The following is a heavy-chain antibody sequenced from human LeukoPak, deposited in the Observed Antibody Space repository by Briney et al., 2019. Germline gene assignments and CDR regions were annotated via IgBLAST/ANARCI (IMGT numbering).Heavy chain of an antibody. V-gene: IGHV4-38-2*01. CDR2: IYHSGST. CDR1: GYSISSGYY. CDR3: ARGSGPKVGHLDD. J-gene: IGHJ4*02. Sequence: PSETLSLTCAVSGYSISSGYYWGWIRQPPGKGLEWIASIYHSGSTYYNPSLKSRVTISVDKSKNQFSLKLSSMSASDTAVYYGARGSGPKVGHLDDWGQDTLVTVSS. D-gene: IGHD2-15*01.